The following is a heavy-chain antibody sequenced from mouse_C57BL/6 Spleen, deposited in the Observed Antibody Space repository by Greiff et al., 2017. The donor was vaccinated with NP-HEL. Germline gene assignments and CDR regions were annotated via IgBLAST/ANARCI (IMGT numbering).Heavy chain of an antibody. V-gene: IGHV3-6*01. CDR3: ASVYDGYYPWYFDV. Sequence: VQLKESGPGLVKPSQSLSLTCSVTGYSITSGYYWNWIRQFPGNKLEWMGYISYDGSNNYNPSLKNRISITRDTSKNQFFLKLNSVTTEDTATYYCASVYDGYYPWYFDVWGTGTTVTVSS. D-gene: IGHD2-3*01. CDR1: GYSITSGYY. CDR2: ISYDGSN. J-gene: IGHJ1*03.